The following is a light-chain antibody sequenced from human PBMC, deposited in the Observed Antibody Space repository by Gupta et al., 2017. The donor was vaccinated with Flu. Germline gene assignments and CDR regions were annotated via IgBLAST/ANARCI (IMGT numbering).Light chain of an antibody. V-gene: IGKV4-1*01. J-gene: IGKJ1*01. Sequence: DIVMTQSPDSLAVSLGERATINCKSSQSVLYSSNNKNYLAWYQQKPGQPPKLLIYWASTRESGVPDRFSGSGSGTDFTLTISSLQAEDVAVYYCQQYYTNIRTFGQGTKVEIK. CDR2: WAS. CDR3: QQYYTNIRT. CDR1: QSVLYSSNNKNY.